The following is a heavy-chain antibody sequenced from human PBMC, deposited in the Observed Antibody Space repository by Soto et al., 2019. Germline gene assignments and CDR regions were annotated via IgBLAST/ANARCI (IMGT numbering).Heavy chain of an antibody. CDR2: IWYDGSNK. D-gene: IGHD4-17*01. Sequence: SLRLSCAASGFTFSSYGMHWVRQAPGKGLEWVAVIWYDGSNKYYADSVKGRFTISRDNSKNTLYLQMNSLRAEDTAVYYCAKGVDYGDYGYFDYWGQGTLVTVSS. J-gene: IGHJ4*02. CDR3: AKGVDYGDYGYFDY. V-gene: IGHV3-33*06. CDR1: GFTFSSYG.